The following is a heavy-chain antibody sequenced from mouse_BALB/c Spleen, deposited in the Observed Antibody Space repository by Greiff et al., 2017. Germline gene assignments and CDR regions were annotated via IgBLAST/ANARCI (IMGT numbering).Heavy chain of an antibody. V-gene: IGHV3-6*02. Sequence: VQLKESGPGLVKPSQSLSLTCSVTGYSITSGYYWNWIRQFPGNKLEWMGYISYDGSNNYNPSLKNRISITRDTSKNQFFLKLNSVTTEDTATYYCASYYYGSSYEYFDVWGAGTTVTVSS. CDR1: GYSITSGYY. CDR3: ASYYYGSSYEYFDV. CDR2: ISYDGSN. J-gene: IGHJ1*01. D-gene: IGHD1-1*01.